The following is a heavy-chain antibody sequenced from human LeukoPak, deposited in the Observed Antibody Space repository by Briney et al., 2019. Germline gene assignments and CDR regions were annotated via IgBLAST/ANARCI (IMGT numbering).Heavy chain of an antibody. CDR1: GGSISSYY. V-gene: IGHV4-59*01. Sequence: PSETLSLTCTVSGGSISSYYWSWIRQPPGKGLEWIGYIYYSGSTNYNPSHKSRVTISVDTSKNQFSLKLSSVTAADTAVYYCARVIGYSGYDAFDYWGQGTLVTVSS. CDR2: IYYSGST. CDR3: ARVIGYSGYDAFDY. D-gene: IGHD5-12*01. J-gene: IGHJ4*02.